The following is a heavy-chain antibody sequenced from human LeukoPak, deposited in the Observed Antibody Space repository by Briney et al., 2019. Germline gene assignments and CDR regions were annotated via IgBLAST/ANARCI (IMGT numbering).Heavy chain of an antibody. V-gene: IGHV3-48*03. CDR2: FSSSGSTI. CDR1: DYE. D-gene: IGHD3-9*01. CDR3: ARDLWNFDWLLFMPMDV. J-gene: IGHJ6*02. Sequence: PGGSLRSPFQPLDYEMNRVRQAAGKGLEWGPDFSSSGSTIYYADSVKGRFNISRDNAKNSLYLQMNSLRAEDTAVYYCARDLWNFDWLLFMPMDVWGQGTTVTVSS.